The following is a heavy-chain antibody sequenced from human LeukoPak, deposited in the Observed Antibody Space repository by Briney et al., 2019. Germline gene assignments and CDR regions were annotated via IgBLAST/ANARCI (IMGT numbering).Heavy chain of an antibody. V-gene: IGHV3-66*01. CDR1: GFTVSSNY. Sequence: GGSLRLSCVASGFTVSSNYMSWVRQAPGKGLEWVSVIYSGGTTYYADSVKGRFAISRDNSKNTLYLQMNSLRTEDTAVYYCARIRDSSGYRKFFDYWGQGTLVPVSS. D-gene: IGHD3-22*01. CDR3: ARIRDSSGYRKFFDY. CDR2: IYSGGTT. J-gene: IGHJ4*02.